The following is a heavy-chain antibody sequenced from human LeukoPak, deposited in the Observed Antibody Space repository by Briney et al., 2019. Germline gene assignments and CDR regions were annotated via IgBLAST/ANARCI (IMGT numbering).Heavy chain of an antibody. D-gene: IGHD4-17*01. Sequence: PSETLSLTCTVSGYSISSGYYWGWIRQPPGKGLEWIGSIYHSGSTYYNPSLKSRVTISVDTSKNQFSLKLSSVTAADTAVYYCAREPRDYVKLDAFDIWGQGTTVTVSS. CDR2: IYHSGST. CDR1: GYSISSGYY. V-gene: IGHV4-38-2*02. J-gene: IGHJ3*02. CDR3: AREPRDYVKLDAFDI.